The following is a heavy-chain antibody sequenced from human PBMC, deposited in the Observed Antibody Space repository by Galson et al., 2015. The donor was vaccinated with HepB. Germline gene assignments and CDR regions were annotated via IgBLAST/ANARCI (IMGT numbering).Heavy chain of an antibody. CDR1: GGSISSYY. D-gene: IGHD4-23*01. CDR2: IYYSGST. Sequence: SETLSLTCTVSGGSISSYYWSWIRQPPGKGLEWIGYIYYSGSTNYNPSLKSRVTISVDTSKNQFSLKLSSVTAADTAVYYCARQFYGGPYFDYWGQGTLVTVSS. J-gene: IGHJ4*02. CDR3: ARQFYGGPYFDY. V-gene: IGHV4-59*08.